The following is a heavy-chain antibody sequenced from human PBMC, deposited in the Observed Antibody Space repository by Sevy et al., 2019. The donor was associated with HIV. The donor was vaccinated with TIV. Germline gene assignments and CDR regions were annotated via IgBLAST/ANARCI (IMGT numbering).Heavy chain of an antibody. D-gene: IGHD5-12*01. CDR2: ISYDGSNK. Sequence: GGSLRLSCAASGFTFSSYAMHWVRQAPGKGLEWVAVISYDGSNKYYADSVKGRFTISRDNSKNTLYLQMNSLRAEDTDVYYCARARPMATITTRWDYWGQGTLVTVSS. V-gene: IGHV3-30-3*01. CDR3: ARARPMATITTRWDY. CDR1: GFTFSSYA. J-gene: IGHJ4*02.